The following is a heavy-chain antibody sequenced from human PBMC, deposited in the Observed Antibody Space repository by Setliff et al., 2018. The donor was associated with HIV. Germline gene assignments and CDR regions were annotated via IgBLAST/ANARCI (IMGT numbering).Heavy chain of an antibody. Sequence: ASVKVSCKASATFTNVDIHWLRRATGQGLEWMGWMNPNSGVSGYGQKFQGRVTMTRDTSISTACMELSSLTSEDTAVYYCARGKGVGGVIITGGLDVWGKGTTVTSPQ. J-gene: IGHJ6*04. D-gene: IGHD3-10*01. V-gene: IGHV1-8*01. CDR2: MNPNSGVS. CDR1: ATFTNVD. CDR3: ARGKGVGGVIITGGLDV.